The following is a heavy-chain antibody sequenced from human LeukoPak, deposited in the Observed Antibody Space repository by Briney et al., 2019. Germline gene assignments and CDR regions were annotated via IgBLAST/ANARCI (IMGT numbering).Heavy chain of an antibody. CDR1: GGXFSDYY. Sequence: SETLSLTCAVYGGXFSDYYCSWIRQPPGKGREWIGEINHSVSTNYNPSLKSRVTISVDTSKNQFSLELSPVTAADTAVYYCARGRGVVVRDWFDYWGQGTLVTVSS. D-gene: IGHD2-15*01. CDR3: ARGRGVVVRDWFDY. V-gene: IGHV4-34*01. CDR2: INHSVST. J-gene: IGHJ4*02.